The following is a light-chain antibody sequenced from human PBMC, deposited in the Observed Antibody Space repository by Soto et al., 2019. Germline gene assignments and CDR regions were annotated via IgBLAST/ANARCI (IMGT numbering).Light chain of an antibody. J-gene: IGKJ1*01. Sequence: EIVLTQSPATLSLSPGERATLSCRASQSVGSFLAWYQQKPGQAPRLLIYDASNRAPGIPHRFSGSGSGTVFTLTISSLEPEDFAVYYCQQRNYWPTFGQGTKVEIK. CDR3: QQRNYWPT. V-gene: IGKV3-11*01. CDR1: QSVGSF. CDR2: DAS.